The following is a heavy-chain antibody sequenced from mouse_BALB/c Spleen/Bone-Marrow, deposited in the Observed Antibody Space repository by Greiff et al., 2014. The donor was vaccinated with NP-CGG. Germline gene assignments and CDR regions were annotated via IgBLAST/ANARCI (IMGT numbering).Heavy chain of an antibody. J-gene: IGHJ3*01. CDR2: IAPYNGDT. D-gene: IGHD4-1*01. CDR1: GYSFTDYN. Sequence: VQLKQSGPELGKPGASGKGSCKASGYSFTDYNMYWGKQSHGKSLEWIGYIAPYNGDTSYNQKFKDKATLTVDKSSSTAFMHLNSLTSEDSAVYYCARRLTGTWFAYWGQGTLVTVSA. V-gene: IGHV1S135*01. CDR3: ARRLTGTWFAY.